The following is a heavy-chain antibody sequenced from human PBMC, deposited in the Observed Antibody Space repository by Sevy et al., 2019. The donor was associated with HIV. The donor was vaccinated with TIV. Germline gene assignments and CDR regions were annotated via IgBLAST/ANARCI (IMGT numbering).Heavy chain of an antibody. Sequence: GGSLRLSCAASGFTFSRHVMSWVRQAPGKGLEWVSGISGRGSNTFYADSVKGRFTISRDNSKNTVDLQMSSLRAEDTALYHCAKDGTLPAIPSYSDYWGRGTLVTVSS. CDR2: ISGRGSNT. V-gene: IGHV3-23*01. J-gene: IGHJ4*02. D-gene: IGHD2-21*02. CDR3: AKDGTLPAIPSYSDY. CDR1: GFTFSRHV.